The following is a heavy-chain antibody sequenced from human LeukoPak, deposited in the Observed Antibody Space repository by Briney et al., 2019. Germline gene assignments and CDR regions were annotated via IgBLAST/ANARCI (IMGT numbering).Heavy chain of an antibody. V-gene: IGHV3-7*01. CDR2: INQDGSEK. Sequence: PVESLRLSCAASGFSFSRSWVTWARQALGGGLECVASINQDGSEKYYVDSVKGRFTISRDNAKNSLSLQMNSLGAEDTAVYYCAKVGSSIDFDYWGQGTLVTVSS. CDR3: AKVGSSIDFDY. J-gene: IGHJ4*02. CDR1: GFSFSRSW. D-gene: IGHD2-2*01.